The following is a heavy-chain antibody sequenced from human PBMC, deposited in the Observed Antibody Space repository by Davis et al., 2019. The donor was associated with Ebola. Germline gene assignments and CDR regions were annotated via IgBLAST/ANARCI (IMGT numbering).Heavy chain of an antibody. CDR2: VSSGGNT. J-gene: IGHJ4*02. CDR3: ARGRYFDY. Sequence: GESLKISCAASGFSVSSDYMSWVRQAPGKGLEWVSIVSSGGNTYYADSVKGRFTISRDNSKNTLSLQMNSLRAEDTAVYYCARGRYFDYWGQGTLVTVSS. V-gene: IGHV3-53*01. CDR1: GFSVSSDY.